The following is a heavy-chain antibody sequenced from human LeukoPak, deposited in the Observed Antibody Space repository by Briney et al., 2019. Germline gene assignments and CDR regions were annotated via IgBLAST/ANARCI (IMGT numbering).Heavy chain of an antibody. Sequence: GGSLRLSCAASGFTFSSYAMHWVRQAPGKGLEWVAVISYDGSNKYYADSVKGRFTISRDNSKNTLYLQMNSLRAEDTAAYYCARDVTYRSSTSCWSSYYYYGMDVWGQGTTVTVSS. J-gene: IGHJ6*02. CDR3: ARDVTYRSSTSCWSSYYYYGMDV. D-gene: IGHD2-2*01. V-gene: IGHV3-30-3*01. CDR1: GFTFSSYA. CDR2: ISYDGSNK.